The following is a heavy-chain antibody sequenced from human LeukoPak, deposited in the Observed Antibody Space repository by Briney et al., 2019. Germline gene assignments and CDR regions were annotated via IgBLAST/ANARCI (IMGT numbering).Heavy chain of an antibody. CDR2: IYTSGST. J-gene: IGHJ5*02. Sequence: PSQTLSLTCTVSGGSISSGSYYWSWIRQPAGKGLEWIGRIYTSGSTNYNPSLKSRVTISVDTSKNQFSLKLSSETAADTAVYYCARGRRDLCSSTSCYTYWFDPWGQGTLVTVSS. CDR3: ARGRRDLCSSTSCYTYWFDP. D-gene: IGHD2-2*02. V-gene: IGHV4-61*02. CDR1: GGSISSGSYY.